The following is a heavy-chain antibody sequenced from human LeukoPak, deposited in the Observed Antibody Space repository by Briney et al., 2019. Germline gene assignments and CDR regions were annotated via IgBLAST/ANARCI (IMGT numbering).Heavy chain of an antibody. J-gene: IGHJ4*02. Sequence: SETLALTCTVSVGSISSYYWSWIRQPPGKGLEWIGYISYSGTTNYNPSLKSRVTISVDTSKNQFSLKLSSVTAADTAVYYCARRGPSNWVYFDYWGQGTLVTVSS. CDR1: VGSISSYY. D-gene: IGHD6-13*01. V-gene: IGHV4-59*08. CDR2: ISYSGTT. CDR3: ARRGPSNWVYFDY.